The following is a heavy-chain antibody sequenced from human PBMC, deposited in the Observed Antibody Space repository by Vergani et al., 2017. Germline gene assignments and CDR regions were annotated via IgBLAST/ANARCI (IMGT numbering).Heavy chain of an antibody. V-gene: IGHV4-39*01. J-gene: IGHJ4*02. D-gene: IGHD6-19*01. CDR3: ARQRPGSGWSPGDFDD. CDR1: ADSISSGSYY. Sequence: QLQLQQSGPGLVKPSETLFLTCTVSADSISSGSYYWGWIRQPPGKSLEWIGSIYYSGLTYYNPSLKSRVAISVDTSKNQFSLKVTSVTAAYTAVYFCARQRPGSGWSPGDFDDWGQGILVTVSS. CDR2: IYYSGLT.